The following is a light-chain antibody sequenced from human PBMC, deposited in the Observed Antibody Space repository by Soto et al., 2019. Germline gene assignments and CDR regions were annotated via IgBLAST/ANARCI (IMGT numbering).Light chain of an antibody. CDR3: QQRNSYPRT. J-gene: IGKJ2*01. Sequence: DIQMTQSPSTLSASVGNRVTITCRASQIVSNVLALFQQRPGEGPKLLIYDISSLGSGVPSRFSGSGSATGTEFTLTISSLQPDDLATYYCQQRNSYPRTFGQGTKVDIK. CDR1: QIVSNV. CDR2: DIS. V-gene: IGKV1-5*01.